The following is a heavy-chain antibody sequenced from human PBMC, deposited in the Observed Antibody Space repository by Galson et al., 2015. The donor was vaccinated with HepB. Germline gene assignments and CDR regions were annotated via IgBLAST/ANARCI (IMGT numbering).Heavy chain of an antibody. CDR1: GYTFTNYD. CDR2: MNPSSGNT. CDR3: ARGVGGAIFGVVVVRRHFDS. V-gene: IGHV1-8*01. Sequence: SVKVSCKASGYTFTNYDINWVRQATGLGLEWMGWMNPSSGNTGYAQEFQGRVTMTRNTSTTTAYMELSSLNSGDTAVYFCARGVGGAIFGVVVVRRHFDSWGQGTLVTVSS. D-gene: IGHD3-3*01. J-gene: IGHJ4*02.